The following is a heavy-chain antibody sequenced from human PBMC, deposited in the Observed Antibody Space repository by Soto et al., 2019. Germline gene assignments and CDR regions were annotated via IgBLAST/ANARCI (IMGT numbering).Heavy chain of an antibody. J-gene: IGHJ6*03. CDR1: GFTFSSYA. Sequence: PGGSLRLSCVASGFTFSSYAMSWVRQAPGKGLEWVSGITGGGGKTFYVESVKGRFTISRDNAKNTLYLQMNSLRAEDTAVYYCATFYYYYYYMDVWGKGTTVTVSS. CDR3: ATFYYYYYYMDV. CDR2: ITGGGGKT. V-gene: IGHV3-23*01.